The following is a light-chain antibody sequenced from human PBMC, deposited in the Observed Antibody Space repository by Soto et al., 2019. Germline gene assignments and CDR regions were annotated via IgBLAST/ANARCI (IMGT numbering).Light chain of an antibody. CDR3: QQSLSMPLT. V-gene: IGKV1-39*01. CDR1: QSINNY. J-gene: IGKJ5*01. CDR2: PAS. Sequence: DIQMTQSPASLSVSVGDRVTITCRASQSINNYLNWYQQKPGQAPKLLMRPASTLERGVPSRFSGSGSRTDFTLTITNLQPDDFATYYCQQSLSMPLTFGHGTRLDIK.